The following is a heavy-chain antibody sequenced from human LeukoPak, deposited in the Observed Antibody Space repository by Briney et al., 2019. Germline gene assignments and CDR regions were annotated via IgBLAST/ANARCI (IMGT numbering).Heavy chain of an antibody. D-gene: IGHD2-8*02. CDR2: INPNNGGT. CDR3: ARVDGGEWYYFDY. CDR1: GYTFTGYY. J-gene: IGHJ4*02. V-gene: IGHV1-2*02. Sequence: ASVKVSCKTSGYTFTGYYMHWVWRAPGQGLEWMGWINPNNGGTNYAQKFQGRVTMTLDTSISTGYMELSSLRSDDTAIYFCARVDGGEWYYFDYWGQGTLVTVFS.